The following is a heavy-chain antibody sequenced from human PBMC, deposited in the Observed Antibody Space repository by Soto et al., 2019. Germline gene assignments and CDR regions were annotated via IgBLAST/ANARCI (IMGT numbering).Heavy chain of an antibody. CDR1: GFTFSTYA. CDR3: ARGGDYYYYGMDV. V-gene: IGHV3-23*01. CDR2: ISVSGGSR. J-gene: IGHJ6*02. Sequence: GGSLRLSCAASGFTFSTYAMSWVRQTPGKGPEWVSGISVSGGSRYYADSVKGRFTISRDTSKNTLYLQMNSLRAEDTALYYCARGGDYYYYGMDVWGQGTTVTVSS. D-gene: IGHD3-3*01.